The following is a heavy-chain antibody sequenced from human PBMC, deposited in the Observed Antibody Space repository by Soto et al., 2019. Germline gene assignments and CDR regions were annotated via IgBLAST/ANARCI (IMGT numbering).Heavy chain of an antibody. CDR3: ARGGYYDSSGSRNYHYYGMNV. J-gene: IGHJ6*02. Sequence: QVQLVQSGAEVKKPGASVKVSCKASGYTFTSYGINWVRQAPGQGLEWLGWISAYDGYTNYAQILQGRVYMTTDTSTKTAYMELRSLRSDDTAMYYCARGGYYDSSGSRNYHYYGMNVWGQGTTVTVSS. CDR1: GYTFTSYG. CDR2: ISAYDGYT. V-gene: IGHV1-18*01. D-gene: IGHD3-22*01.